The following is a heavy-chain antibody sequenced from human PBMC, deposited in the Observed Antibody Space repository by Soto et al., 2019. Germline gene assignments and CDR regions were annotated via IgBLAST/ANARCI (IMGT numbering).Heavy chain of an antibody. V-gene: IGHV3-23*01. D-gene: IGHD3-22*01. Sequence: GGSLSLSCAASGFSFSSYAMSWVRQAPGKGLEWVSAISGSGGSTYYADSVKGRFTISRDNSKNTLYLQMNSLRAEDTAVYYCANPYYYDSSGFDYWGQGTLVTVSS. CDR1: GFSFSSYA. CDR2: ISGSGGST. CDR3: ANPYYYDSSGFDY. J-gene: IGHJ4*02.